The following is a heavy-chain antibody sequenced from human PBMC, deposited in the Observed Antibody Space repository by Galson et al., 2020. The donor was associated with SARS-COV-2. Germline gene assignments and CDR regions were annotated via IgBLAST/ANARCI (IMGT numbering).Heavy chain of an antibody. V-gene: IGHV3-74*01. CDR3: AREGEDTWYDYVMDA. CDR2: INSAGGRT. D-gene: IGHD3-16*01. CDR1: GFPFSTYW. Sequence: GESLKISYAASGFPFSTYWMHWVRQAPGKGLVWVARINSAGGRTIYADSVKGRFTISRDNAKNTLYLQMNSVRAEDTAAYCCAREGEDTWYDYVMDAWGQGTTVTVSS. J-gene: IGHJ6*02.